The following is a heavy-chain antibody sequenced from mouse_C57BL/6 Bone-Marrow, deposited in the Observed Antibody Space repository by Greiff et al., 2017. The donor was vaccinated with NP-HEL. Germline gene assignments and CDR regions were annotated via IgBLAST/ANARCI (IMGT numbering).Heavy chain of an antibody. CDR2: INPSNGGT. CDR1: GYTFTSYW. CDR3: ARSDYGSKAMDY. Sequence: QVQLQQPGTELVKPGASVKLSCKASGYTFTSYWMHWVKQRPGQGLEWIGNINPSNGGTNYNEKFKSKATLTVDKSSSTAYMQLSSLPSEDSAVYYCARSDYGSKAMDYWGQGTSVTVSS. D-gene: IGHD1-1*01. V-gene: IGHV1-53*01. J-gene: IGHJ4*01.